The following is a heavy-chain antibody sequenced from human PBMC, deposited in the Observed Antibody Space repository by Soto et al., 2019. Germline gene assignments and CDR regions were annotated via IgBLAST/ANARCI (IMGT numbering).Heavy chain of an antibody. CDR1: GYTFTSYA. Sequence: QVQLVQSGAEVKKPGASVKVSCRASGYTFTSYAMHWVRQAPGQRLEWMGWINAGNGNTKYSQKFQGRVTITRDTSASTAYMELSRLRSEDTAVYYCARDLLRLLLPVPYNWFDPWGQGTLVTVSS. CDR3: ARDLLRLLLPVPYNWFDP. D-gene: IGHD3-16*01. J-gene: IGHJ5*02. V-gene: IGHV1-3*01. CDR2: INAGNGNT.